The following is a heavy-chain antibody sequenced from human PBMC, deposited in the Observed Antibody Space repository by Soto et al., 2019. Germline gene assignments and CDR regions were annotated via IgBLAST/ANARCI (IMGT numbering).Heavy chain of an antibody. J-gene: IGHJ5*02. CDR2: IYSSGNT. V-gene: IGHV4-4*07. CDR3: ARGQRFSDWFDP. CDR1: GGPISGYY. Sequence: SVTRSLTCSFSGGPISGYYWTLIRPPAGKGLEWIGRIYSSGNTKYNPSLQSRVTMSLDTSNNQFSLRLTSVTAADTAVYYCARGQRFSDWFDPWGQGTLVNVSS. D-gene: IGHD3-3*01.